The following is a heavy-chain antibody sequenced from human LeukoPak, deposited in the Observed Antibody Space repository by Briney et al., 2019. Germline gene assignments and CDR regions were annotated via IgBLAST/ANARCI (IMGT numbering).Heavy chain of an antibody. V-gene: IGHV3-7*01. J-gene: IGHJ4*02. CDR2: INQDGSVI. D-gene: IGHD2-2*01. CDR1: GFTFTNYW. CDR3: ARIGYSSSSLDY. Sequence: GGSLRLSCAASGFTFTNYWMTWVRQAPGKGLEWVANINQDGSVIYYVDSLKGRFTISRVNAKKSVHLQMNSLRVEDTAVYLCARIGYSSSSLDYWGQGTLVTVSS.